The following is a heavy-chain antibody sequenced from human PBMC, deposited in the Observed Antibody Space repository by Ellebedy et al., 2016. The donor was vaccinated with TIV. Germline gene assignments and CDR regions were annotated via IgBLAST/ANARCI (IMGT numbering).Heavy chain of an antibody. D-gene: IGHD5-18*01. Sequence: GGSLRLXXAASGFTFSTYWMSWVRQAPGKGLEWVANIKQDGSEKHYVDSVKGRFTISRDNAKSLLYLQMNSLRLEDTALYYCSSHVDTSMTHWGQGTLVTVSS. CDR3: SSHVDTSMTH. V-gene: IGHV3-7*01. CDR2: IKQDGSEK. J-gene: IGHJ4*02. CDR1: GFTFSTYW.